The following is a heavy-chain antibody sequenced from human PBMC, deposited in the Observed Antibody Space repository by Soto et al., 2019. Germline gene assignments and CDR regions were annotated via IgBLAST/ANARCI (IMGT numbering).Heavy chain of an antibody. D-gene: IGHD3-9*01. Sequence: SETLSLTCTVSDDFISSYYWNWIRQPAGKGLEWIGRVSTNGATNYNPSLESRVTMSVDTSKNQFSLKLTSVTAAETAVYFCAREAYEILTGSYAMDVWGQGTTVTVSS. V-gene: IGHV4-4*07. CDR1: DDFISSYY. CDR3: AREAYEILTGSYAMDV. J-gene: IGHJ6*02. CDR2: VSTNGAT.